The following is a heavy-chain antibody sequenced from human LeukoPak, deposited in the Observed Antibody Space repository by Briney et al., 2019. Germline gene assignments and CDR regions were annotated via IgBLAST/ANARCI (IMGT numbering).Heavy chain of an antibody. CDR1: GFTFSSYG. CDR3: TKDRASQEVAAAGYYYYGMDV. D-gene: IGHD6-13*01. CDR2: ISYDGSNK. V-gene: IGHV3-30*18. Sequence: QPGGSLRLSCAASGFTFSSYGMHWVRQAPGKGLEWVAVISYDGSNKYYADSVKGRFTISRDNSKNTPYLQMNSLRAEDTAVYYCTKDRASQEVAAAGYYYYGMDVWGQGTTVTVSS. J-gene: IGHJ6*02.